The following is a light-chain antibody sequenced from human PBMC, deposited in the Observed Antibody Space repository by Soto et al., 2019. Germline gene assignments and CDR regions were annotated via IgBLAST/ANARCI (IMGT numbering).Light chain of an antibody. V-gene: IGLV1-40*01. CDR3: QSYDSSLSGYV. J-gene: IGLJ1*01. CDR2: GNT. Sequence: QSVLTQPPSVSGAPGQRVTISCTESSSNIGAGYDVHWYHQVPGTAPKLLIFGNTNRPSGVPDRFSGSKSGTSASLAITGLQAEDEADYYCQSYDSSLSGYVFGTGTKLTVL. CDR1: SSNIGAGYD.